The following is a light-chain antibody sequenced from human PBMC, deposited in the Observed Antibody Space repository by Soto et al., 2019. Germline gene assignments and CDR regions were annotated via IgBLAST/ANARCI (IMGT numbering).Light chain of an antibody. V-gene: IGKV1-12*01. CDR1: QGISSW. CDR2: AAS. CDR3: QQYKNYSPLT. J-gene: IGKJ4*01. Sequence: DIQMTQSPSSVSASVGDRVTITCRASQGISSWLAWYQQKPGKAPKLLIYAASSLQSGVPSRFSGSGSGTEFTLTITSLQPDDFATYYCQQYKNYSPLTFGGGTKVDIK.